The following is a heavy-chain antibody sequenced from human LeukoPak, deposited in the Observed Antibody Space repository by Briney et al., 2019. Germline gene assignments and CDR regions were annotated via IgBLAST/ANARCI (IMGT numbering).Heavy chain of an antibody. V-gene: IGHV4-4*09. Sequence: PSETLSFTCTVSGDSVSGYYGSWIRQPPGKGLEWIGYFYTSANTNYNPSLKSRVTMSVDTSKNQFSLKLSSVTAADTAVYYCARGLRDEERHYGYYYMDVWGKGTTVTVSS. CDR2: FYTSANT. D-gene: IGHD3-22*01. J-gene: IGHJ6*03. CDR1: GDSVSGYY. CDR3: ARGLRDEERHYGYYYMDV.